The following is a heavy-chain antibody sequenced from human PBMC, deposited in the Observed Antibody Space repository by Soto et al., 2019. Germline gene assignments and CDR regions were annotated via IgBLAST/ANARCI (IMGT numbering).Heavy chain of an antibody. J-gene: IGHJ4*02. CDR2: VSHDGRNT. D-gene: IGHD6-19*01. CDR3: AKGGRQWLVSSDFNY. V-gene: IGHV3-30*18. Sequence: VQLVESGGGVVQPGRSLRLSCAASGFTFSDYAMHWVRQAPGKGLEWVAVVSHDGRNTHYADSVKGRFTISGASAKNPVSLEMTSLRAEDTAVYYGAKGGRQWLVSSDFNYWGQGALVAVSS. CDR1: GFTFSDYA.